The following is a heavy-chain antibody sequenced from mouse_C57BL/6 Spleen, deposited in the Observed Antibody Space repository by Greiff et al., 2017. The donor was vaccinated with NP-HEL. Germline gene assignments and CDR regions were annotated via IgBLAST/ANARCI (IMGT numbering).Heavy chain of an antibody. CDR1: GYTFTSYW. CDR3: ASPAGSSEKAWFAY. D-gene: IGHD1-1*01. CDR2: INPSSGYT. Sequence: QVQLQQSGAELAKPGASVKLSCKASGYTFTSYWMHWVKQRPGQGLEWIGYINPSSGYTKYNQKFKDKATLTADKSSSTAYMQLSSRTYEDAAVYYCASPAGSSEKAWFAYWGQGTLVTVSA. J-gene: IGHJ3*01. V-gene: IGHV1-7*01.